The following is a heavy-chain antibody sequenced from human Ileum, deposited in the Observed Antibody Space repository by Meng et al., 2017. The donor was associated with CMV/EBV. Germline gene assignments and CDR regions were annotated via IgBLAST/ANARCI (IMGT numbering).Heavy chain of an antibody. Sequence: GGSLRLSCAASGFTSASGFTFSTYWMTWVRQAPGKGLEWVANIKQDGSDKFYVDSVKGRFTISRDNTKNSLYLQMNSLRVEDTAVYYCARRAMGGSSTSCSPTNYFDYWGQGTLVTVSS. CDR2: IKQDGSDK. V-gene: IGHV3-7*01. CDR3: ARRAMGGSSTSCSPTNYFDY. D-gene: IGHD2-2*01. J-gene: IGHJ4*02. CDR1: GFTFSTYW.